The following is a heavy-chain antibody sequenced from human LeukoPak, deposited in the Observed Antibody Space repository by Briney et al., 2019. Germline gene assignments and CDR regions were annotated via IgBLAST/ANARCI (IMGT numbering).Heavy chain of an antibody. D-gene: IGHD3-10*01. CDR2: FDPEDGET. CDR1: GYPFTSYY. Sequence: ASVKVSCKASGYPFTSYYIHWLRQAPGQGLEWMGGFDPEDGETIYAQKFQGRVTMTEDTSTDTAYMELSSLRSEDTAVYYCATYYYGLYYFDYWGQGTLVTVSS. J-gene: IGHJ4*02. V-gene: IGHV1-24*01. CDR3: ATYYYGLYYFDY.